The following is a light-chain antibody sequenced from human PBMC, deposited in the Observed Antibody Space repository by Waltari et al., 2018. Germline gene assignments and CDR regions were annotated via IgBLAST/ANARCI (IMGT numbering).Light chain of an antibody. J-gene: IGLJ2*01. V-gene: IGLV1-40*01. CDR2: GNT. CDR3: QSFDNMLSGGVV. CDR1: TSNIGAGHD. Sequence: QSVLTQPPSVSGTPGQRVTISCSGSTSNIGAGHDVHWYQHLPGTAPKLLIYGNTTRPSGVPDRFSGSTSGTSASLAITGLQADDEADYFCQSFDNMLSGGVVFGGGTKLAVL.